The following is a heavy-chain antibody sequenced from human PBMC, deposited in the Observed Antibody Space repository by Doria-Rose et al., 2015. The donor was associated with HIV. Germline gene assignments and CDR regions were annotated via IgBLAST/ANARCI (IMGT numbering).Heavy chain of an antibody. CDR3: ARIKSSRWYHKYYFDF. V-gene: IGHV2-26*01. CDR2: IFSDDER. Sequence: TLKESGPVLVKPTETLTLTCTVSGVSLSSPGMGVSWIRQPPGQALEWLANIFSDDERSYKAALKSRLTISRGTSKSQVVLTMTDVDPVDTATYYCARIKSSRWYHKYYFDFWGQGTLVIVSA. CDR1: GVSLSSPGMG. J-gene: IGHJ4*02. D-gene: IGHD6-13*01.